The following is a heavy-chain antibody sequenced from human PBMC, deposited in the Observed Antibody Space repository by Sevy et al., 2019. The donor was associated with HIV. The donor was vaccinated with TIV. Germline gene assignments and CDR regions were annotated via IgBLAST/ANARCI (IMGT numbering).Heavy chain of an antibody. V-gene: IGHV4-39*01. CDR1: GGSISSSSYC. D-gene: IGHD5-12*01. CDR2: IYYSGST. CDR3: ATGRGFTQNWFDP. Sequence: SETLSLTCTVSGGSISSSSYCWGWIRQPPGKGLEWIGSIYYSGSTYYNPSLKSRVTISVDTSKNQFSLKLSSVTAADTAVYYCATGRGFTQNWFDPWGQGTLVTVSS. J-gene: IGHJ5*02.